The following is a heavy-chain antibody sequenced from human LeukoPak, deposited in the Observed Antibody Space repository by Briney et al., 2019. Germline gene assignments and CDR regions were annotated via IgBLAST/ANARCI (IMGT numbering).Heavy chain of an antibody. J-gene: IGHJ4*02. Sequence: PGGSLRLSCAASGFTFSSYAMSWVRQAPGKGLEWVSAISGSGGSTYYADSVKGRFTISRDSSKNTLYLQMNSLRAEDTAVYYCAKDAGYSSGWYSGDDYWGQGTLVTVSS. V-gene: IGHV3-23*01. CDR1: GFTFSSYA. CDR2: ISGSGGST. D-gene: IGHD6-19*01. CDR3: AKDAGYSSGWYSGDDY.